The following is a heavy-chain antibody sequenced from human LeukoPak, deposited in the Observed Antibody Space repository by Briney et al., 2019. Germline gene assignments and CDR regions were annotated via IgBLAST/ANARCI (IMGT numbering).Heavy chain of an antibody. CDR3: ARDNAIVVVPAARYNWFDP. Sequence: SETLSLTCTVSGGSISSYYWSWIRQPAGKGLEWIGRIYTSGSTNYNPSLKSRVTMSVDTSKNQFSLKLSSVTAADTAVYYCARDNAIVVVPAARYNWFDPWGQGTLVTVSS. CDR1: GGSISSYY. J-gene: IGHJ5*02. D-gene: IGHD2-2*01. CDR2: IYTSGST. V-gene: IGHV4-4*07.